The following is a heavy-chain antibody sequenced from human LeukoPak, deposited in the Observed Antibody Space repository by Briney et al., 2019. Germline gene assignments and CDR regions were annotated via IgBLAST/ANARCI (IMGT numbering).Heavy chain of an antibody. J-gene: IGHJ6*02. D-gene: IGHD1-14*01. CDR2: ISAYNGNT. CDR3: ARAEPMGPQSPYGMDV. CDR1: GYTFTSYG. Sequence: GASVKVSCKASGYTFTSYGISWVRQAPGQGLEWMGWISAYNGNTNYAQKLQGRVTMTTDTSTSIAYMELRSLRSDDTAVYYCARAEPMGPQSPYGMDVWGQGTTVTVSS. V-gene: IGHV1-18*01.